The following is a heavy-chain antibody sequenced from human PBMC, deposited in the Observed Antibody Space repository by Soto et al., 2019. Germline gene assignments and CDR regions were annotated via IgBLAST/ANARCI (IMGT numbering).Heavy chain of an antibody. V-gene: IGHV1-18*01. J-gene: IGHJ6*02. CDR1: GYTFTSYG. Sequence: ASVKDSCKASGYTFTSYGISWVRQAPGQGLEWMGWISAYNGNTNYAQKLQGRVTMTTDTSTSTAYMELRSLRSDDTAVYYCARTSITMVRGVIPTPYYYYGMDVWGQGTTVTVSS. D-gene: IGHD3-10*01. CDR3: ARTSITMVRGVIPTPYYYYGMDV. CDR2: ISAYNGNT.